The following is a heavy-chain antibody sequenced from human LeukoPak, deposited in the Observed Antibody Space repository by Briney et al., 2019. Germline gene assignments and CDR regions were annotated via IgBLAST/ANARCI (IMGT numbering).Heavy chain of an antibody. J-gene: IGHJ4*02. CDR1: GGSFSGYY. V-gene: IGHV4-34*01. Sequence: PSETLSLTCAVYGGSFSGYYWSWIRQPPGKGLEWIGEIHHSGSTNYNPSLKSRVTISVDTSKNQFSLKLSSVTAADTAVYYCARAYYYDSSGYYWGQGTLVTVSS. CDR3: ARAYYYDSSGYY. CDR2: IHHSGST. D-gene: IGHD3-22*01.